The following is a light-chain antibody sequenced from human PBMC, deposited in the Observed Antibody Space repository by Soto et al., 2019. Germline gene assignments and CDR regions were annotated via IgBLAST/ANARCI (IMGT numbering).Light chain of an antibody. Sequence: DIVMTQSPFSLPVTPGEPASISCRSSQSLLHSSGYNYLEWYVQKPEQSQHLLTYWGSNRDSEGPDRCSGSGSGRDFTLKISKVDAEDVWVDYCMQGLLTPLTFGEGTKVEIK. CDR2: WGS. CDR1: QSLLHSSGYNY. V-gene: IGKV2-28*01. J-gene: IGKJ4*01. CDR3: MQGLLTPLT.